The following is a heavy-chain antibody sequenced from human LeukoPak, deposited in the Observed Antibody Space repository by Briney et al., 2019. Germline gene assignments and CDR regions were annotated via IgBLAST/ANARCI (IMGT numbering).Heavy chain of an antibody. CDR1: GYSISSGYY. D-gene: IGHD5-12*01. Sequence: SETLSLTCAVSGYSISSGYYWGWIRQPPGKGLEWIGSIYHSGSTYYNPSLKSRVTISVDTSKNQFSLKLSPVTAADTAVYYCARVGSGYDLFDYWGQGTLVTVSS. CDR2: IYHSGST. J-gene: IGHJ4*02. V-gene: IGHV4-38-2*01. CDR3: ARVGSGYDLFDY.